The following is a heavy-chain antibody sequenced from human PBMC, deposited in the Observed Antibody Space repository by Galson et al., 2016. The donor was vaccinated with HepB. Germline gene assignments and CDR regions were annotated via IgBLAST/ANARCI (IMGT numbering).Heavy chain of an antibody. V-gene: IGHV6-1*01. Sequence: CAISGDSVSSNSAAWNWIRQSPSRGLEWLGRTYYRSKWYNDYAVSVKSRITINPDTSKNQFSLQLNSVTPGDTAVYYCAREARILEWLLPVFDYWGQGTLVTVSS. J-gene: IGHJ4*02. CDR1: GDSVSSNSAA. D-gene: IGHD3-3*01. CDR2: TYYRSKWYN. CDR3: AREARILEWLLPVFDY.